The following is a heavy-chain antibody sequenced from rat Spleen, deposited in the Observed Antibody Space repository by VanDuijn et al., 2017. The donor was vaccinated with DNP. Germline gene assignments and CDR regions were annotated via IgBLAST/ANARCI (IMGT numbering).Heavy chain of an antibody. V-gene: IGHV5S23*01. D-gene: IGHD4-4*01. CDR2: ISASGGST. Sequence: EVQLVESGGGLVQPGRSLKLSCAASGFTFSFYGMAWVRQAPKKGLEWVASISASGGSTSYRDSVMGRFTISRDNAESSLYLQMDSLRPEDTATYYCVRVNSGFLYYALDAWGQGTSVTVSS. CDR3: VRVNSGFLYYALDA. CDR1: GFTFSFYG. J-gene: IGHJ4*01.